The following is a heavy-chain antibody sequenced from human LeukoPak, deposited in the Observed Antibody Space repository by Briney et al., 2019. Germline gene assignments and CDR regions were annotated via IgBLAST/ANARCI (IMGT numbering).Heavy chain of an antibody. Sequence: ASVKVSCKASGYTFTGYYINWVRQAPGQGLEWMGWMSPDSGDTGYAHKFQGRVTITRNTSITTAYMEPRSLTFEDTAVYYCARVRLRNGYNWFDPWGQGTLVTVSS. CDR3: ARVRLRNGYNWFDP. V-gene: IGHV1-8*03. J-gene: IGHJ5*02. D-gene: IGHD3-3*01. CDR1: GYTFTGYY. CDR2: MSPDSGDT.